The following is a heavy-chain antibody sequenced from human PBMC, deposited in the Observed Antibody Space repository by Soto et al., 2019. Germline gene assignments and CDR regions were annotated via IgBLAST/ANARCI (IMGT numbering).Heavy chain of an antibody. J-gene: IGHJ5*02. Sequence: LSLTCAVSGGSITSGNSYSWSWIRQPPGKGLEWIGSISHTGSTSYNPSLKSRLTMSVDKSKNQFSLRLSSVTAADMAVYYCARAVAPYFGTWFDPWGQGILVTVSS. V-gene: IGHV4-30-2*01. CDR3: ARAVAPYFGTWFDP. CDR2: ISHTGST. CDR1: GGSITSGNSYS. D-gene: IGHD3-10*01.